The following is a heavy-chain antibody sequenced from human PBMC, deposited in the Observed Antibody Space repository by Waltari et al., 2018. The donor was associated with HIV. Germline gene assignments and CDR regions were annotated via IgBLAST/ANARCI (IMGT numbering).Heavy chain of an antibody. CDR3: ARLFYYDTTGYINNAFDI. D-gene: IGHD3-22*01. Sequence: EVQLVQSGAEVRKSGESLKISCKASGYTFTNYWIAWVRQMSGEGLEWMGIIYPFDSDTRYNPSFEGQITISVDKSLATAYLEWNKLNASDAAIYYCARLFYYDTTGYINNAFDIWGQGTEVSVS. CDR1: GYTFTNYW. J-gene: IGHJ3*02. CDR2: IYPFDSDT. V-gene: IGHV5-51*03.